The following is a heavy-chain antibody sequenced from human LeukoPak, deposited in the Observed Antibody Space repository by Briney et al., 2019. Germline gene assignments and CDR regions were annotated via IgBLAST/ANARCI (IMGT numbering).Heavy chain of an antibody. CDR2: ISSSSSMI. V-gene: IGHV3-48*02. D-gene: IGHD1-26*01. Sequence: GGSLRLSCVASGFTFSTYSMNWIRQAPGKGLEWVSYISSSSSMIYYAGSVKGRFTISRDNAHNSLDLQMNSPRDEDTAVYYCTRGSGSLDYWGQGTLVTVSS. CDR3: TRGSGSLDY. CDR1: GFTFSTYS. J-gene: IGHJ4*02.